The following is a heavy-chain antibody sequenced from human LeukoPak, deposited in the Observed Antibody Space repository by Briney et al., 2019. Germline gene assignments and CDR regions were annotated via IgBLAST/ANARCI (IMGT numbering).Heavy chain of an antibody. D-gene: IGHD4-17*01. J-gene: IGHJ4*02. V-gene: IGHV1-69*04. CDR1: GGTFSSYA. Sequence: WASVKVSCKASGGTFSSYAISWVRQAPGQGLEWMGRIIPILGIANYAQKFQGRVTITADKSTSTAYMELSSLRSEDTAVYYRARGGYDYGDYAFDYWGQGTLVTVSS. CDR3: ARGGYDYGDYAFDY. CDR2: IIPILGIA.